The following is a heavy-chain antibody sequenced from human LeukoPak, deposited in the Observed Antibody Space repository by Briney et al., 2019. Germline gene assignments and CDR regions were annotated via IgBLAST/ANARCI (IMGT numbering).Heavy chain of an antibody. CDR1: GYSFTNYW. V-gene: IGHV5-51*01. Sequence: GESLKISCKGSGYSFTNYWIGWVRQMPGKGQEWMGIIYPGDSDATYSPSFRGQVTISADKSISTAYLQWSALKASDSAMYYCARTYSGSDPFDYWGQGTLVTVSS. CDR3: ARTYSGSDPFDY. J-gene: IGHJ4*02. D-gene: IGHD6-6*01. CDR2: IYPGDSDA.